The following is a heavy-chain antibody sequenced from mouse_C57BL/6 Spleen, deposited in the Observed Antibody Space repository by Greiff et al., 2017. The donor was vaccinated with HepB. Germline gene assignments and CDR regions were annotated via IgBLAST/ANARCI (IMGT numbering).Heavy chain of an antibody. D-gene: IGHD1-1*01. CDR3: ARGGTHYGSSYVKDY. CDR2: IDPNSGGT. Sequence: QVQLKQPGAELVKPGASVKLSCKASGYTFTSYWMHWVKQRPGRGLEWIGRIDPNSGGTKYNEKFKSKATLTVDKPSSTAYMQLSSLTSEDSAVYYCARGGTHYGSSYVKDYWGQGTTLTVSS. CDR1: GYTFTSYW. V-gene: IGHV1-72*01. J-gene: IGHJ2*01.